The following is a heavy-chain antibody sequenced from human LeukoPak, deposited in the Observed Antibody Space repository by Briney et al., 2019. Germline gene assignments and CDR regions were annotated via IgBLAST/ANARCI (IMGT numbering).Heavy chain of an antibody. J-gene: IGHJ4*02. Sequence: GASVKVSCKASGYTFTSYDINWVRQATGQGLEWMGGMSPNSGNTGYAQKFQGRVTMTRHTSIGTAYLEVSSLKSEDTAVYYCARTPLNWGADYWGQGTLVTVSS. D-gene: IGHD7-27*01. CDR3: ARTPLNWGADY. CDR1: GYTFTSYD. CDR2: MSPNSGNT. V-gene: IGHV1-8*01.